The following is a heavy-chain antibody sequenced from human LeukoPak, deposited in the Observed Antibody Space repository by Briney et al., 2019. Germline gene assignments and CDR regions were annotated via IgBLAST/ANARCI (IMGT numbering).Heavy chain of an antibody. Sequence: PSETLSLTCTVSGGSISSSSYYWGWIRQPPGKGLEWIGSIYYSGSTYYNPSLKSRVTISVDTSKNQFSLKLSSVTAADTAVYYCARSGSGSYLGRNWFDPWGQGTLVTVSS. CDR1: GGSISSSSYY. CDR2: IYYSGST. V-gene: IGHV4-39*01. D-gene: IGHD1-26*01. J-gene: IGHJ5*02. CDR3: ARSGSGSYLGRNWFDP.